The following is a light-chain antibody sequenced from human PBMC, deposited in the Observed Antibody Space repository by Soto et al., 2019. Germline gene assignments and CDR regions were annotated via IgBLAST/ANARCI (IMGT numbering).Light chain of an antibody. Sequence: EIEMTQSPATLSVSPVERATLSCMASQSVSSKLAWYQQKPGQSPRLLIYGASARATGFPARFSGSGSGTEFTLTISSLQSEDFAVYYCQQYNNWPPTFGQGTKVDI. CDR1: QSVSSK. V-gene: IGKV3-15*01. CDR3: QQYNNWPPT. J-gene: IGKJ1*01. CDR2: GAS.